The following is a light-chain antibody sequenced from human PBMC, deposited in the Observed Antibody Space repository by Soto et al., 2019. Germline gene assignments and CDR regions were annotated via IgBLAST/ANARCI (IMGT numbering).Light chain of an antibody. CDR1: QSVSSSY. J-gene: IGKJ4*01. Sequence: EIVLTQSPGTLSLSPGERATHSCRASQSVSSSYLAWYQQKPGQAPRLLIYGASSRATGIPDRFSGSGSGTDFILIISRLEPEDFAVYYCQQYGSSPVTFGGGTKV. V-gene: IGKV3-20*01. CDR3: QQYGSSPVT. CDR2: GAS.